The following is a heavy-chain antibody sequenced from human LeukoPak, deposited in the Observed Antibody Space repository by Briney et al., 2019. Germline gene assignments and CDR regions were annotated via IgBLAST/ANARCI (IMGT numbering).Heavy chain of an antibody. CDR3: AKGVDFWSGYPIDY. J-gene: IGHJ4*02. Sequence: GGSLRLSCAASGFTFSSYGMHGVRQAPGKGLEGGAVIWYDGSNKYYADSVKGRFTISRDNSKNTLYLQMNSLRAEDTAVYYCAKGVDFWSGYPIDYWGQGTLVTVSS. CDR1: GFTFSSYG. V-gene: IGHV3-33*06. D-gene: IGHD3-3*01. CDR2: IWYDGSNK.